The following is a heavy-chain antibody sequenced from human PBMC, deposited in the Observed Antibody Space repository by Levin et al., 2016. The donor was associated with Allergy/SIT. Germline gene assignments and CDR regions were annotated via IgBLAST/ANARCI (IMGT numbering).Heavy chain of an antibody. D-gene: IGHD3-3*01. Sequence: ASVKVSCKASGYTFTGYYMHWVRQAPGQGLEWMGWINPNSGGTNYAQKFQGRVTMTRDTSISTAYMELSRLRSDDTAVYYCARPASFWSGSKYYFDYWGQGTLVTVSS. CDR3: ARPASFWSGSKYYFDY. CDR1: GYTFTGYY. V-gene: IGHV1-2*02. J-gene: IGHJ4*02. CDR2: INPNSGGT.